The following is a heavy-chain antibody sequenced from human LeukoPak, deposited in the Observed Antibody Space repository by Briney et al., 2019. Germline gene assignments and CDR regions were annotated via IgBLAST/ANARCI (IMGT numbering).Heavy chain of an antibody. Sequence: GESLKISCKGSGYSFTSYWIGWVRQMPGKGLEWMGIIYPGDSDTRYSPSFQGQVTISADKSISTAYLQWSSLKASDTAMYYCARGVGKDIAAAATGWFDPWGQGTLVTVSS. D-gene: IGHD6-13*01. J-gene: IGHJ5*02. CDR2: IYPGDSDT. CDR3: ARGVGKDIAAAATGWFDP. CDR1: GYSFTSYW. V-gene: IGHV5-51*01.